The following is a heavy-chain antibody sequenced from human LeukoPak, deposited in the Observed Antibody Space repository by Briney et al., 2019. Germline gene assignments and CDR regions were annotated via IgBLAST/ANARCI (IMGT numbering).Heavy chain of an antibody. Sequence: GTSVKVSCKASGYTFTSYAMHWVRQAPGQRLEWMGWINAGNGNTKYSQKFQGRVTITRDTSASTAYMELSSLRSEDTAVYYCARSQDGAVAGYAAGGYWGQGTLVTVSS. D-gene: IGHD6-19*01. J-gene: IGHJ4*02. V-gene: IGHV1-3*01. CDR3: ARSQDGAVAGYAAGGY. CDR2: INAGNGNT. CDR1: GYTFTSYA.